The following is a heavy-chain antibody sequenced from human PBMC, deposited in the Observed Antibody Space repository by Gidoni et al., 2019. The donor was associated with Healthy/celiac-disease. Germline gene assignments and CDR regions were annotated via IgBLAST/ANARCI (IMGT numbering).Heavy chain of an antibody. CDR2: ISGSGGST. J-gene: IGHJ4*02. CDR1: GFTFSSYA. CDR3: AKDGGQLWSGGAFDY. Sequence: EVQLLESGGGLVQPGGSLRLSCAASGFTFSSYAMSWVRQAPGKGLEWVTAISGSGGSTYYADSVKGRFTISRDNSKNTLYLQMNSLRAEDTAVYYCAKDGGQLWSGGAFDYWGQGTLVTVSS. D-gene: IGHD5-18*01. V-gene: IGHV3-23*01.